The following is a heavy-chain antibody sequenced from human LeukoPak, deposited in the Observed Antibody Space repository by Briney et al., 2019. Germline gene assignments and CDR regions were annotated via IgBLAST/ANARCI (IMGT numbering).Heavy chain of an antibody. Sequence: GESLKISCKDSGHSFTNFWIGWVRQMPGEGLEWMGIIYSGDSDTRYSPSFQGQVTISADKSISTAYLQWSSLTASDTAMYYCARQTTEVGYFDYWGQGILVTVSS. CDR2: IYSGDSDT. V-gene: IGHV5-51*01. D-gene: IGHD1-26*01. J-gene: IGHJ4*02. CDR3: ARQTTEVGYFDY. CDR1: GHSFTNFW.